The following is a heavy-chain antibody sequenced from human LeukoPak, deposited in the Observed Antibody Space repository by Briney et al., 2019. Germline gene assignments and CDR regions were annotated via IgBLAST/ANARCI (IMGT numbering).Heavy chain of an antibody. CDR2: INHSGST. CDR1: GGSFSGYY. V-gene: IGHV4-34*01. J-gene: IGHJ4*02. Sequence: SETLSLTCAVYGGSFSGYYWSWIRQPPGKGLEWIGEINHSGSTNYNPSLKSRVTISVDTSKNQFSLKLSSVTAADTAVYYCAVYTAIHKGIDYWGQGTLVTVSS. CDR3: AVYTAIHKGIDY. D-gene: IGHD5-18*01.